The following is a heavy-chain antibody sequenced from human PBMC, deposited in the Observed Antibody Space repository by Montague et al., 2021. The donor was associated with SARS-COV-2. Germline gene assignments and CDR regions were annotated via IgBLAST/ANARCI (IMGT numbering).Heavy chain of an antibody. CDR2: IYYSGTT. J-gene: IGHJ6*02. D-gene: IGHD3-3*01. CDR1: GGSISSYF. CDR3: ARVVRYYDSWSGYIEYYYYGMDV. Sequence: SETLSLTCTVSGGSISSYFWCWIRQPPRKGLERIGSIYYSGTTNYSPSLKSRVTISVDTSKNQFSLKLSSVTAADTAVYYCARVVRYYDSWSGYIEYYYYGMDVWGQGTTVTVSS. V-gene: IGHV4-59*01.